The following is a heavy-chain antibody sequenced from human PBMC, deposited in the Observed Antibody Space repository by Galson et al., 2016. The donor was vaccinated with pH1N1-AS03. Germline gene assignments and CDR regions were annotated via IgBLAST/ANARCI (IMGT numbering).Heavy chain of an antibody. CDR1: GFPFSGYS. Sequence: SLRLSCAASGFPFSGYSMNWVRQAPGKGLEWVSFISSSSTYIYYADSLKGRFTISGDNAKNSLYLQMNSLRVEDTAVYYCARDDSSSWDRYYYYGMDVWGQGTTVTVSS. V-gene: IGHV3-21*01. CDR3: ARDDSSSWDRYYYYGMDV. D-gene: IGHD6-13*01. CDR2: ISSSSTYI. J-gene: IGHJ6*02.